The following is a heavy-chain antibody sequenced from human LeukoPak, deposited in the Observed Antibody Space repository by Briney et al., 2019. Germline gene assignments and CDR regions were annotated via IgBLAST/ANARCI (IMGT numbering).Heavy chain of an antibody. Sequence: GGSLRLSCGASGFTFSSFAMTWVRQAPGKGLEWVSTVSGSAGRTDYADSVKGRFTISRDNLKNTLYLQMNGLRAEDTAVYYCAKNRGHCVDGVCHNYYYMDVWGRGTTVTVSS. J-gene: IGHJ6*03. CDR3: AKNRGHCVDGVCHNYYYMDV. CDR1: GFTFSSFA. CDR2: VSGSAGRT. D-gene: IGHD2-8*02. V-gene: IGHV3-23*01.